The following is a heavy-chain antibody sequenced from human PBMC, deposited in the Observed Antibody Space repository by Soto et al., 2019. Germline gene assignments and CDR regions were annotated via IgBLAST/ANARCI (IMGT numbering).Heavy chain of an antibody. D-gene: IGHD6-19*01. V-gene: IGHV3-64D*08. CDR2: ISSNGGST. J-gene: IGHJ6*02. CDR3: VTPKVAGTALYYYYGMDV. Sequence: GGSLRLSCSASGFTFSSYAMHWVRQAPGEGLEYVSAISSNGGSTYYADSVRGRFTISRDNSKNTLYLQMSSLRAEDTAVYYCVTPKVAGTALYYYYGMDVWGQGTTVTVSS. CDR1: GFTFSSYA.